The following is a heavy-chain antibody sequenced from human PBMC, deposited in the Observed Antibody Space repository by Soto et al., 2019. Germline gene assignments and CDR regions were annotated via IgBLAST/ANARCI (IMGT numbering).Heavy chain of an antibody. J-gene: IGHJ4*02. V-gene: IGHV3-21*06. Sequence: GGSLRLSCAASGFTFTRYSMNWVRQAPGKGLEWVSSISSTTNYIYYGDSMKGRFTISRDNAKNSLYREMNSLRAEDTAVYYCARESEELTSNFDYWGQGTLVTVSS. CDR2: ISSTTNYI. D-gene: IGHD1-7*01. CDR3: ARESEELTSNFDY. CDR1: GFTFTRYS.